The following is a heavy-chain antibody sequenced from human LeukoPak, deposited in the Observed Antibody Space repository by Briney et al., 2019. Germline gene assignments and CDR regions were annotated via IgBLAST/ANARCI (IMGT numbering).Heavy chain of an antibody. D-gene: IGHD2-2*03. CDR1: GGSISSYY. Sequence: SETLSLTCTVSGGSISSYYWGWIRQPPGKGLEWIGSIYYSGSTYYSPSLKSRVTISVDTSKNQFSLKLSSVTAADTAVYYCARLLRVGYCSTTTCNWFDPWGQGTLVTVSS. CDR3: ARLLRVGYCSTTTCNWFDP. J-gene: IGHJ5*02. V-gene: IGHV4-39*07. CDR2: IYYSGST.